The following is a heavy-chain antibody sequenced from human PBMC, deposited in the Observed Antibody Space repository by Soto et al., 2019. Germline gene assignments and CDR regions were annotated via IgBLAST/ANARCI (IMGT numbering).Heavy chain of an antibody. D-gene: IGHD6-19*01. CDR1: GYTSTSYG. J-gene: IGHJ6*02. V-gene: IGHV1-18*01. Sequence: ASVKVSCKASGYTSTSYGISWVRQPPGQGLEWMGWISAYNGNTNYAQKLQGRVTMTTDTSTSTAYMELRSLRSDDTAVYYCARAGHSSGWYSYYYYGMDVWGQGTTVTVSS. CDR2: ISAYNGNT. CDR3: ARAGHSSGWYSYYYYGMDV.